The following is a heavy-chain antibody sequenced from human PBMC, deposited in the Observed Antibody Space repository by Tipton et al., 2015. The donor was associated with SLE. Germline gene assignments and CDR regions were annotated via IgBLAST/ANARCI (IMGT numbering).Heavy chain of an antibody. CDR2: ISGSGSTM. CDR1: GFTFSDFW. Sequence: SLRLSCAASGFTFSDFWMTWVRQAPGKGLEWLSYISGSGSTMFYADSVKGRFTISRDNAENSLYLQMSSLRVDDTAVYYCARVPHWANDGFDIWGQGTMVSVP. CDR3: ARVPHWANDGFDI. J-gene: IGHJ3*02. D-gene: IGHD1-1*01. V-gene: IGHV3-11*04.